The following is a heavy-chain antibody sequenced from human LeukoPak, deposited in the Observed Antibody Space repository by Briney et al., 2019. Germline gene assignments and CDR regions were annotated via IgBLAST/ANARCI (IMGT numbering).Heavy chain of an antibody. D-gene: IGHD1-26*01. Sequence: PSETLSLTCTVSGGSISSSGYYWGWTGQPPGKGLEWIASIYYSGSTYYNPSLKSRVTISVDTSKNQLSLKLSSLTAADTAVYYCARHEYSGSYYGLSWFDPWGQGTLVTVSS. CDR1: GGSISSSGYY. CDR3: ARHEYSGSYYGLSWFDP. CDR2: IYYSGST. J-gene: IGHJ5*02. V-gene: IGHV4-39*01.